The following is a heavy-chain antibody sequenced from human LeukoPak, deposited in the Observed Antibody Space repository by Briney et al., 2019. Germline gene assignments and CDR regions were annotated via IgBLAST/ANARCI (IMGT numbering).Heavy chain of an antibody. V-gene: IGHV5-51*01. CDR1: GYSFTNYW. J-gene: IGHJ4*02. Sequence: GESLKISCKGSGYSFTNYWIGWVRQMPGKGLEWMGVIYPGDSDTRYSPSFQGQVTISADTSTSTAYLHWSSLRASDTATYYCARRPNFLDRSGNYYFDYWGQGTLVAVSS. CDR3: ARRPNFLDRSGNYYFDY. D-gene: IGHD3-22*01. CDR2: IYPGDSDT.